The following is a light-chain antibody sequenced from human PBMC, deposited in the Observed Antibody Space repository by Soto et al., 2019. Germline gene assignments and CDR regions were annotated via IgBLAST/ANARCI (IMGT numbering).Light chain of an antibody. V-gene: IGKV3-20*01. CDR1: QTVINNQ. Sequence: PGERATPSCRASQTVINNQLAWYQQTPGQAPRLLIYAASSRATGIPDRFSGSGSGTDFTLTITRLEPEDSAMYYCQQYGSSGGITFGHGTRLETK. CDR3: QQYGSSGGIT. CDR2: AAS. J-gene: IGKJ5*01.